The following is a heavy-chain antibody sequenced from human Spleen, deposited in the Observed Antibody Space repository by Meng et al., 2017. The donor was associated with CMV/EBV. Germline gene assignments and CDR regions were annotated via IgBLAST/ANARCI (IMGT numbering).Heavy chain of an antibody. CDR2: IYAGDSAT. CDR1: GYMLSVYG. Sequence: SCKGSGYMLSVYGIAWVRQMPGKGLEWVGIIYAGDSATRYSPSLQGKVTISVDKSISTAYLQWSSLRASDTAIYYCARQGHGVPLDFWGQGTLVTVSS. CDR3: ARQGHGVPLDF. V-gene: IGHV5-51*01. D-gene: IGHD2-8*01. J-gene: IGHJ4*02.